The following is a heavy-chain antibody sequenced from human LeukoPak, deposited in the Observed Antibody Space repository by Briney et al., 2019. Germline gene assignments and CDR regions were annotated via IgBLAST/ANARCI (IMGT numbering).Heavy chain of an antibody. CDR1: GFSFSSYA. V-gene: IGHV3-23*01. CDR2: LSDSGLTT. CDR3: AKLPRGYCSSASCPNWFDP. J-gene: IGHJ5*02. D-gene: IGHD2-2*01. Sequence: GGSLRLSCAASGFSFSSYAMSWVRQAPGQGLMWVSALSDSGLTTYYADSEKGRFTISRDNSKNTVYLQMNSLRAEDTAVYYCAKLPRGYCSSASCPNWFDPWGQGTRVTVSS.